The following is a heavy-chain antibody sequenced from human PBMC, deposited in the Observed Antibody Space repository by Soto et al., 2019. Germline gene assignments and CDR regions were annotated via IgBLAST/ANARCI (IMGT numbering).Heavy chain of an antibody. CDR1: GGSISSSNYY. D-gene: IGHD7-27*01. CDR3: ASLTGSLYWYFDL. CDR2: ISYGGNT. J-gene: IGHJ2*01. V-gene: IGHV4-39*01. Sequence: QLQLQESGPGLVKPSETLSLTCTVSGGSISSSNYYWGWIRQPPGKGLEWIGSISYGGNTYYNPSLKSRVTISVDTSKNQFSLKLSSVTAADTAVYYCASLTGSLYWYFDLWGRCTLATVSS.